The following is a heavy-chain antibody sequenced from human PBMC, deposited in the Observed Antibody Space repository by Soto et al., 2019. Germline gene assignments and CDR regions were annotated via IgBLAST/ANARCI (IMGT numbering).Heavy chain of an antibody. J-gene: IGHJ4*02. CDR2: ITSSSSYI. CDR3: ARYSGTYRDY. Sequence: GGSLRLSCAASGFTFSSYNMNWVRQAPGKGLEWVSSITSSSSYIFYADSMKGRFTISRDNAKNSLYLQMNSLRAEDTAVYYCARYSGTYRDYWGQGTLVTVSS. D-gene: IGHD1-26*01. CDR1: GFTFSSYN. V-gene: IGHV3-21*01.